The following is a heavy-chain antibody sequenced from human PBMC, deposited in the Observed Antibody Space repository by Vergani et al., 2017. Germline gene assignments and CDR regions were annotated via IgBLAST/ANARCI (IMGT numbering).Heavy chain of an antibody. CDR3: AREADDSSGYSYYYGMDV. J-gene: IGHJ6*02. Sequence: QVQLVESGGGLVKPGGSLRLSCAASGFTFSDYYMSWIRQAPGKGLEWVSYTISSSSYPNYADSVKGRFTISRDNAKNSLYLQMNGLRAEDTAVYYCAREADDSSGYSYYYGMDVWGQGTTVTVSS. CDR2: TISSSSYP. D-gene: IGHD3-22*01. V-gene: IGHV3-11*05. CDR1: GFTFSDYY.